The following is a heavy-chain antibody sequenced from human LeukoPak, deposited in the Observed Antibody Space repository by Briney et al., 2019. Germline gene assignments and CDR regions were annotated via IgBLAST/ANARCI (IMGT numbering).Heavy chain of an antibody. Sequence: ASVKVSCKVSGYTLTELSMHWVRQATGQGLEWMGWMNPNSGNTGYAQKFQGRVTITRNTSISTVYMELSSLRSEDTAVYYCARGDPPITMVRGVIGPANYWGQGTLVTVSS. V-gene: IGHV1-8*03. D-gene: IGHD3-10*01. CDR3: ARGDPPITMVRGVIGPANY. CDR2: MNPNSGNT. CDR1: GYTLTELS. J-gene: IGHJ4*02.